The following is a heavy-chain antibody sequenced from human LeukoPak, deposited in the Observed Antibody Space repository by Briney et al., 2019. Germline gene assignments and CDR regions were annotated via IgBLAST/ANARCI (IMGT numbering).Heavy chain of an antibody. D-gene: IGHD3-10*01. CDR3: TRGRGSYGWFDP. Sequence: GGSLRLSCAASGFTFNNYAMNWVRQAPGKGLVWVSRISSDGSNTYYADSVKGRFTISRDTAMNTLYLQMNSLRVEDTADYYCTRGRGSYGWFDPWGQGTQVTVSS. CDR2: ISSDGSNT. J-gene: IGHJ5*02. V-gene: IGHV3-74*01. CDR1: GFTFNNYA.